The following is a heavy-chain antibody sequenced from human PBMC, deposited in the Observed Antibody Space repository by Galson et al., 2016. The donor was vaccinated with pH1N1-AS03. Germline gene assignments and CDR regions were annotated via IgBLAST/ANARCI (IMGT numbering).Heavy chain of an antibody. CDR3: ARLRVDINWPDP. J-gene: IGHJ5*01. V-gene: IGHV4-39*07. Sequence: LSLTCTVSGGSISSDSYHWGWIRQPPGKGLEWIGLIYPTGNTYYSPSLKSRVTISVDTSKDQFSLNLNSVTAADTAAYYCARLRVDINWPDPWGQGTLVTVSS. D-gene: IGHD5-12*01. CDR2: IYPTGNT. CDR1: GGSISSDSYH.